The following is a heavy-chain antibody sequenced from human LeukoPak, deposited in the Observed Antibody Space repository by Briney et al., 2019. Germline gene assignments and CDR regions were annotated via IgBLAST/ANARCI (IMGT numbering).Heavy chain of an antibody. CDR3: ASPNYYDSSGYLYYFDY. J-gene: IGHJ4*02. D-gene: IGHD3-22*01. CDR2: IMPIFGTA. Sequence: ASVKVSCKASGGTFSSYAISWVRQAPGQGLEWMGGIMPIFGTANYAQKFQGRVTITADESTSTAYMELSSLRSEDTAVYYCASPNYYDSSGYLYYFDYWGQGTLVTVSS. CDR1: GGTFSSYA. V-gene: IGHV1-69*13.